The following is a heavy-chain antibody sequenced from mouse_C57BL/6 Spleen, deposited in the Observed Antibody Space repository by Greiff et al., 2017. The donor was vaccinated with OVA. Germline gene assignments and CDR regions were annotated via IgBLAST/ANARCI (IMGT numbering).Heavy chain of an antibody. CDR1: GFTFSSYA. V-gene: IGHV5-4*01. CDR2: ISDGGSYT. J-gene: IGHJ1*03. CDR3: ARDRGLGRYWYFDV. Sequence: EVQGVESGGGLVKPGGSLKLSCAASGFTFSSYAMSWVRQTPEKRLEWVATISDGGSYTYYPDNVKGRFTISRDNAKNNLYLQMSHLKSEDTAMYYCARDRGLGRYWYFDVWGTGTTVTVSS. D-gene: IGHD4-1*01.